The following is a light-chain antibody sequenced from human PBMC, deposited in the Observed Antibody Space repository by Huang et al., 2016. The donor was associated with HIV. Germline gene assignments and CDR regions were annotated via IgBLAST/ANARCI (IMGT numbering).Light chain of an antibody. Sequence: DIVMTQSPDSLAVSLGERATINCKSSQTILHDSDSRNYFAWYQQKPGQPPKLLIHWASIRKSGVPDRFIGSGSGTEFTLTISSLQAEDVAVYYCQQYYSSPFTFGPGTNVDI. V-gene: IGKV4-1*01. CDR3: QQYYSSPFT. J-gene: IGKJ3*01. CDR1: QTILHDSDSRNY. CDR2: WAS.